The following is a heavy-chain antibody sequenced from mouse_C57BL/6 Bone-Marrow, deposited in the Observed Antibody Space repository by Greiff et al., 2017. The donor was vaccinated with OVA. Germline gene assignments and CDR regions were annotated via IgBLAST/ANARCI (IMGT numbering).Heavy chain of an antibody. CDR2: IDPSDSYT. J-gene: IGHJ3*01. Sequence: VQLQQPGAELVRPGTSVKLSCKASGYTFTSYWMHWVKQRPGQGLEWIGVIDPSDSYTNYNQKFKGKATLTVDTSSSTAYMQLSSLTSEDSAVYYCARDGQRVWFAYWGQGTLVTVSA. V-gene: IGHV1-59*01. CDR1: GYTFTSYW. D-gene: IGHD3-3*01. CDR3: ARDGQRVWFAY.